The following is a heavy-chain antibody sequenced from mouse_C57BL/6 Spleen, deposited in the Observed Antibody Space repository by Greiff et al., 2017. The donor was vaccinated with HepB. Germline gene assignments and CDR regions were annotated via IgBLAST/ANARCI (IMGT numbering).Heavy chain of an antibody. CDR3: ARENVMDY. Sequence: VQLQQPGAELVMPGASVKLSCKASGYTFTSYWMHWVKQRPGQGLEWIGEIDPSDSYTNYNQKFKGKSTLTVDKSSSTAYMQLSSLTSEDSAVYYCARENVMDYWGQGTSVTVSS. CDR2: IDPSDSYT. V-gene: IGHV1-69*01. CDR1: GYTFTSYW. J-gene: IGHJ4*01.